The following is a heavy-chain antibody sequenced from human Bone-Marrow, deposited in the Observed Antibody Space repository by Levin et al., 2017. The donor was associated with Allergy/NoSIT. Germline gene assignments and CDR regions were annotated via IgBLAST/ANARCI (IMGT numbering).Heavy chain of an antibody. CDR2: ISYDGSNK. J-gene: IGHJ3*02. Sequence: GGSLRLSCAASGFTFSSYGMHWVRQAPGKGLEWVAVISYDGSNKYYADSVKGRFTISRDNSKNTLYLQMNSLRAEDTAVYYCAKLLLGDAFDIWGQGTMVTVSS. D-gene: IGHD3-10*01. CDR3: AKLLLGDAFDI. V-gene: IGHV3-30*18. CDR1: GFTFSSYG.